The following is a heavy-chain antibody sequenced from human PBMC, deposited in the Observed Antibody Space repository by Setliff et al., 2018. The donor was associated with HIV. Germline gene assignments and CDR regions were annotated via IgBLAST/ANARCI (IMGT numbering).Heavy chain of an antibody. D-gene: IGHD3-22*01. CDR3: ARPNYYDSSGSFDY. CDR1: GFTFSSYA. CDR2: ISSGTTI. V-gene: IGHV3-48*03. J-gene: IGHJ4*02. Sequence: PGGSLRLSCSASGFTFSSYAMHWVRQAPGKGLEYVSAISSGTTIYYADSVKGRFTISRDNAKNSLYLQMNSLRAEDTAVYYCARPNYYDSSGSFDYWGQGTLVTVSS.